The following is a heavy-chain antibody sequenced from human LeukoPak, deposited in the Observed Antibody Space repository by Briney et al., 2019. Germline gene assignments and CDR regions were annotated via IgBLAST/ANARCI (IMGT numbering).Heavy chain of an antibody. D-gene: IGHD5-24*01. CDR3: ARDFSRDGAYYFDY. Sequence: GESLKISCKGSGDSFTNYWIGWVRQMPGKGLEWMGIIFLGDSDPRYSPSFQGQVTISADKSISTAFLRWRSLKASDTAMYYCARDFSRDGAYYFDYWGQGTLLTVSS. V-gene: IGHV5-51*01. CDR2: IFLGDSDP. CDR1: GDSFTNYW. J-gene: IGHJ4*02.